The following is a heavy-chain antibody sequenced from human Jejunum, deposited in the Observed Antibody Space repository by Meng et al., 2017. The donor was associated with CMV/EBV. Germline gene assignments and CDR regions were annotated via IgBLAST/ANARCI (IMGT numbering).Heavy chain of an antibody. J-gene: IGHJ4*02. D-gene: IGHD6-19*01. V-gene: IGHV4-39*07. CDR2: IYDSGST. CDR1: SISSSSHH. Sequence: SISSSSHHGGWIRQPPGKGLEWIGNIYDSGSTYYNPSLKSRVSISKDTSKNQFSLRLDSVTAADTAVYYCARVRVHSSGWRPFDYWGRGTLVTVSS. CDR3: ARVRVHSSGWRPFDY.